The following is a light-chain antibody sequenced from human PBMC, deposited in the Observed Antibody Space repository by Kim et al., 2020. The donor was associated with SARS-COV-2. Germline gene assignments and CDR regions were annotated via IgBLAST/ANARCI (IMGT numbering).Light chain of an antibody. V-gene: IGKV3-11*01. CDR1: QSVNSY. CDR2: DAS. J-gene: IGKJ2*01. Sequence: EIVLTQSPATLSLSPGERATLSCRASQSVNSYLAWYQQKPGQAPRLLIYDASNRATGIPARFSGSGSGTDFTLTISSLEPEDFAVYYCQQRSNWPPGYTFGQGTKLEI. CDR3: QQRSNWPPGYT.